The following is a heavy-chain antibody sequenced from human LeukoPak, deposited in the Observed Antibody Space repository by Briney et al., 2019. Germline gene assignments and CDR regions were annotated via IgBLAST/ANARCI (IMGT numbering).Heavy chain of an antibody. CDR1: GFTFSSYR. Sequence: PGGSLRLSCAASGFTFSSYRMSWVRKAPGKGLEWVANINQGGSEVYYVDSLKGRFTMSRDNAKNSLFLQMNSLRAEDTALYYCARVASNYDFDYWGQGTLVTVSS. CDR2: INQGGSEV. V-gene: IGHV3-7*03. CDR3: ARVASNYDFDY. D-gene: IGHD4-11*01. J-gene: IGHJ4*02.